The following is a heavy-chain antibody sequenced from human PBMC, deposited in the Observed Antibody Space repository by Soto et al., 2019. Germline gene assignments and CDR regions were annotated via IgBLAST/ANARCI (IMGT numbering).Heavy chain of an antibody. D-gene: IGHD6-13*01. Sequence: QVQLVQSGAEVKQPGASLKVSCKATGYSFSSYGFIWVRQAPGQGLKWMGWISGYNGDTNYARSLQGRATMTTGTSTTTVYMELRSLRPDDTAVYYCARAEAYSSSWYAMDVWGQGTTVTVSS. V-gene: IGHV1-18*01. J-gene: IGHJ6*02. CDR1: GYSFSSYG. CDR3: ARAEAYSSSWYAMDV. CDR2: ISGYNGDT.